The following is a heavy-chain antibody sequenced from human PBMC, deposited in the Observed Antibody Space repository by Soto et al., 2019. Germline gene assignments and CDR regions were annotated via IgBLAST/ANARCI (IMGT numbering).Heavy chain of an antibody. V-gene: IGHV4-59*01. D-gene: IGHD5-18*01. CDR1: GGSISSYD. CDR2: IYYSGST. J-gene: IGHJ4*02. Sequence: PSETLSLTFTVPGGSISSYDWSWIRQPSGKGLEWIGYIYYSGSTNYNPSLKSRVTISVDTSKNQFSLKLSSVTAADTAVHYCGRLGLGYGVDFWCQGTLVTGSS. CDR3: GRLGLGYGVDF.